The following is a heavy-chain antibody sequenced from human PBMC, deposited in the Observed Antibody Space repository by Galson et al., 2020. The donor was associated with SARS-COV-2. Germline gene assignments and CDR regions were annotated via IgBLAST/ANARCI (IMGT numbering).Heavy chain of an antibody. CDR1: HNIFETHG. CDR3: ARSLDDTWGYFRFPEDQ. J-gene: IGHJ4*02. D-gene: IGHD3-22*01. V-gene: IGHV1-18*01. Sequence: ASVTVSRKASHNIFETHGIPWVRQAPGHGLDCVGCSSAYNGITYYAQKFQGRVTMTTDVSTRTAYLELRSLRPDDTAVYYCARSLDDTWGYFRFPEDQWGQGTAVTVS. CDR2: SSAYNGIT.